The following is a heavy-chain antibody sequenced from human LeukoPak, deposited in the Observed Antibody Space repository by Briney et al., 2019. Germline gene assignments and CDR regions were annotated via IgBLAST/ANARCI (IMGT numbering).Heavy chain of an antibody. J-gene: IGHJ3*02. Sequence: GASVKVSCKASGYTFTDYYIHWVRQAPGQGLEWMGRINPNSGGTNYAQKFQGRVAMTRDTSISAAYMELSRLRSDDTAVYFCASGFMGYDRSGYYDDAFDIWGQGTMVTVSS. CDR1: GYTFTDYY. D-gene: IGHD3-22*01. CDR2: INPNSGGT. V-gene: IGHV1-2*06. CDR3: ASGFMGYDRSGYYDDAFDI.